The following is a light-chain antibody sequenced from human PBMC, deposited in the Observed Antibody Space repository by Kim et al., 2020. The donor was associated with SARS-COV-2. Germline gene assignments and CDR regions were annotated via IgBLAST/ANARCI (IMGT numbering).Light chain of an antibody. J-gene: IGKJ4*01. CDR1: QSVSSD. V-gene: IGKV3-15*01. CDR3: QHYNNWPLT. CDR2: GAS. Sequence: VSHGERATLSCRASQSVSSDLAWYQQKPGQAPRLLIFGASTRATGISARFSGSGSGTEFTLTISSLQSEDFAVYYCQHYNNWPLTFGGGTKVDIK.